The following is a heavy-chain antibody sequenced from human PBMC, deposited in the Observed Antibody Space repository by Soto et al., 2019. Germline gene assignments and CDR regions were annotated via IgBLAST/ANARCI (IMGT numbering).Heavy chain of an antibody. V-gene: IGHV3-23*01. Sequence: PGGSLRLSCAASGFTFTNYAMNWVRQAPGKGLEWVSTITGGGGGRTNYADSVKGRFTISRDNSKNTQYLQMNSLRAEDTAVYYFAKDRVDYGDYVGGLYIDYWGQGTLVTVSS. D-gene: IGHD4-17*01. CDR2: ITGGGGGRT. CDR3: AKDRVDYGDYVGGLYIDY. CDR1: GFTFTNYA. J-gene: IGHJ4*02.